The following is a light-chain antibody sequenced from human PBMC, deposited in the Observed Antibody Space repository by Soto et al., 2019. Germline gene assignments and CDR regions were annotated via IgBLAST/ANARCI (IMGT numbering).Light chain of an antibody. J-gene: IGKJ4*01. CDR2: GAS. CDR3: QQFGSSPLT. CDR1: QSVRSIF. Sequence: EIVLTQSPGSLSLSPGERATLSCRASQSVRSIFLAWYQQKPGQAPRLLIYGASNRATGIPDRFSGSGSGTDFTLTISRLEPEDFAVYYCQQFGSSPLTFGGGTKVEI. V-gene: IGKV3-20*01.